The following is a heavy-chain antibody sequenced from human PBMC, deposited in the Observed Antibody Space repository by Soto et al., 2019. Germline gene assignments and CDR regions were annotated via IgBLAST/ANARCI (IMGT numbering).Heavy chain of an antibody. Sequence: TLSLTCTVSGGSISSYYWSWIRQPPGKGLEWIGYIYYSGSTNYNPSLKSRVTISVDTSKNQFSLKLSSVTAADTAVYYCAASLAATRGGVDYWGQGTLVTVSS. J-gene: IGHJ4*02. V-gene: IGHV4-59*01. CDR3: AASLAATRGGVDY. D-gene: IGHD2-15*01. CDR2: IYYSGST. CDR1: GGSISSYY.